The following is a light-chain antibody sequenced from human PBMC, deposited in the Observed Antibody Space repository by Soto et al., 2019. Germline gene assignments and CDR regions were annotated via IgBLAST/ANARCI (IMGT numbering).Light chain of an antibody. V-gene: IGKV3-11*01. CDR3: QQYNNWPPKT. Sequence: EVVLTQSPAILSLSPGERATLSCRASQSVTIKLAWYQQKPGQPPRLLMYDASTRATGTPARFSGSGSGTDFTLSISSLEPEDFAVYYCQQYNNWPPKTVGQGTKVDSK. CDR2: DAS. J-gene: IGKJ1*01. CDR1: QSVTIK.